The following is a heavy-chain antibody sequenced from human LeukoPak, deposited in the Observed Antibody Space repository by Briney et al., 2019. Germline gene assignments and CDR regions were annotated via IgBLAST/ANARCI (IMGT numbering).Heavy chain of an antibody. V-gene: IGHV3-66*01. Sequence: TGGSLRLSCAASGFTVSSNYMCWVRQAPGKGLEWVSVIYSGGSTYYADSVKVRLTISRDNYKNTQYLPMNLLRADDTAAYYCVRVDDDNWSDPGGQGSL. CDR2: IYSGGST. J-gene: IGHJ5*02. CDR3: VRVDDDNWSDP. CDR1: GFTVSSNY. D-gene: IGHD3-16*01.